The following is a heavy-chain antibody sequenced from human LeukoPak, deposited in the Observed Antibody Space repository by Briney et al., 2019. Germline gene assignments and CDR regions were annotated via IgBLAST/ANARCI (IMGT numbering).Heavy chain of an antibody. CDR2: IIPIFGTA. V-gene: IGHV1-69*05. D-gene: IGHD3-22*01. CDR1: GGTFSSYA. J-gene: IGHJ4*02. CDR3: ASYDSSGYYKLGPFDY. Sequence: ASVKVSCKASGGTFSSYAISWVRQAPGQGLEWMGRIIPIFGTANYAQKFQGRVTITTDDSTSTAYMELSSLRSEDTAVYYCASYDSSGYYKLGPFDYWGQGTLVTVSS.